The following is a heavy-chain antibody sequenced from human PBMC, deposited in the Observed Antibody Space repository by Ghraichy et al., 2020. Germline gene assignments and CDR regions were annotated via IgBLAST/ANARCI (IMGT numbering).Heavy chain of an antibody. Sequence: SETLSLTCAVYGGSFSGYYWSWIRQPPGKGLEWIGEINHSGSTNYNPSLKSRVTISVDTSKNQFSLKLSSVTAADTAVYYCARGRLEWSCSSTSCYGYYYGMDVWGQGTTVTVSS. D-gene: IGHD2-2*01. V-gene: IGHV4-34*01. J-gene: IGHJ6*02. CDR2: INHSGST. CDR3: ARGRLEWSCSSTSCYGYYYGMDV. CDR1: GGSFSGYY.